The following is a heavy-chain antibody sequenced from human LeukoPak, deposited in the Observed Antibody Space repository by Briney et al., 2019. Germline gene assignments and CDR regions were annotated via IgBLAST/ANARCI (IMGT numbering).Heavy chain of an antibody. CDR3: ARDKAYDFWSGYYSPQGDY. V-gene: IGHV1-69*04. Sequence: SVKVSCKASGGTFSSYAIRWVRQAPGQGLEWMGRIIPILGIANYAQKFQGRVTITADKSTSTAYMELSSLRSEDTAVYYCARDKAYDFWSGYYSPQGDYWGQGTLVTVSS. CDR2: IIPILGIA. J-gene: IGHJ4*02. D-gene: IGHD3-3*01. CDR1: GGTFSSYA.